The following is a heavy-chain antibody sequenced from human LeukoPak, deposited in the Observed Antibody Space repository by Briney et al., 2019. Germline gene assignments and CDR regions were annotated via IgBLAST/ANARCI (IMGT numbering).Heavy chain of an antibody. J-gene: IGHJ4*02. CDR2: MSYDGSNK. V-gene: IGHV3-30*03. D-gene: IGHD2-15*01. Sequence: PGRSLRLSCAASGFTFSSYAMHWVRQAPGKGLEWVAVMSYDGSNKYYADSVKGRFTISRDNSKNTLFLQMNSLRAEDTAVYYCARNTFCSSSSCQTALDYWGQGTLVTVSS. CDR1: GFTFSSYA. CDR3: ARNTFCSSSSCQTALDY.